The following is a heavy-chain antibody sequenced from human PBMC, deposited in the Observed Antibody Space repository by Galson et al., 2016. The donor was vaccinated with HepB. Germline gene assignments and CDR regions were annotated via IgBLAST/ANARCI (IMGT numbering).Heavy chain of an antibody. V-gene: IGHV3-21*01. D-gene: IGHD6-6*01. J-gene: IGHJ4*02. Sequence: SLRLSCAASGFTFSSYTMNWVRQAPGKGLEWISSISSSSSSIYYADSVKGRFTVSRDNAKNSLFLQMNTLSAEDTAVYYCASPRGRLVMPPDDWGQGTLVTVSS. CDR2: ISSSSSSI. CDR3: ASPRGRLVMPPDD. CDR1: GFTFSSYT.